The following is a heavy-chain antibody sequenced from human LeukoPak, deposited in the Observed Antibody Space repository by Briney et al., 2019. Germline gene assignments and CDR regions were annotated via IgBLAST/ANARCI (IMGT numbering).Heavy chain of an antibody. Sequence: PGGSLRLSCAASGFTFSSYWMHWVRQAPGKGLVWVSRINSDGSSTSYADSVKGRFTTSRDNAKNTLYLQMNSLRAEDTAVYYCARGERWYPQHFQHWGQGTLVTVSS. J-gene: IGHJ1*01. D-gene: IGHD2-15*01. CDR2: INSDGSST. CDR1: GFTFSSYW. V-gene: IGHV3-74*01. CDR3: ARGERWYPQHFQH.